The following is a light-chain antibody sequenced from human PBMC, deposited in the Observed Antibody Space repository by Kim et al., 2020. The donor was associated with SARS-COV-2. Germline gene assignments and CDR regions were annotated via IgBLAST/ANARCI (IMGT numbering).Light chain of an antibody. CDR3: QSYNRDNVL. J-gene: IGLJ2*01. CDR1: RARLDGDS. CDR2: EDN. V-gene: IGLV6-57*03. Sequence: GKTLTDAYTPSRARLDGDSVKGYQHRPSGDPTPVIYEDNQRPSGVSDRFSGSIDNSSNSASLTISGLRTEDEADYYCQSYNRDNVLFGGGTQLTVL.